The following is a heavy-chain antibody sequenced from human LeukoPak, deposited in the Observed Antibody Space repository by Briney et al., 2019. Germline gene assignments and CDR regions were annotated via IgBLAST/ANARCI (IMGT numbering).Heavy chain of an antibody. CDR2: IDYSGST. CDR3: ARRTVSRGEPFDY. J-gene: IGHJ4*02. D-gene: IGHD3-10*01. V-gene: IGHV4-39*01. CDR1: DGSISRSSYY. Sequence: KSSETLSLTCSVSDGSISRSSYYWGWLRQPPGKGLEWIGIIDYSGSTDYNPSLKSRVTISVDTSKWQFSLKLSSVTAADTAVYYCARRTVSRGEPFDYWGQGTLVTVSS.